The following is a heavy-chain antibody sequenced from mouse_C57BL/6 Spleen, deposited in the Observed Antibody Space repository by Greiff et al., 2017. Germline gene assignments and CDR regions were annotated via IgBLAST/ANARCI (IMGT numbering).Heavy chain of an antibody. CDR2: IYPRSGNT. V-gene: IGHV1-81*01. D-gene: IGHD1-1*01. Sequence: VQLVESGAELARPGASVKLSCKASGYTFTSYGISWVKQRTGQGLEWIGEIYPRSGNTYYNEKFKGKATLTADKSSSTAYMELRSLTSEDSAVYFCARSYYGSSHWYFDVWGTGTTVTVSS. CDR1: GYTFTSYG. CDR3: ARSYYGSSHWYFDV. J-gene: IGHJ1*03.